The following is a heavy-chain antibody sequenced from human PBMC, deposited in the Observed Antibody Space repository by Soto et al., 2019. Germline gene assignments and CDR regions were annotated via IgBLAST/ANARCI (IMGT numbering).Heavy chain of an antibody. CDR3: ARHKPPMVRDPGAYYYYYGMDV. J-gene: IGHJ6*02. CDR2: IYYSGST. V-gene: IGHV4-59*08. D-gene: IGHD3-10*01. Sequence: SETLSLTCTVSGGSISSYYWSWIRQPPGKGLEWIGYIYYSGSTNYNPSLKSRVTISVDTSKNQFSLKLSSVTAADTAVYYCARHKPPMVRDPGAYYYYYGMDVWGQGTTVTVSS. CDR1: GGSISSYY.